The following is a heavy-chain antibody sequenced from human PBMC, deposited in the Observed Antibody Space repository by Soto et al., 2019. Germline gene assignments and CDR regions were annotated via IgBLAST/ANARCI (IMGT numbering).Heavy chain of an antibody. J-gene: IGHJ6*02. CDR3: VRSPRGGYGKEFGMDV. V-gene: IGHV3-13*01. CDR1: GFTLRYFD. D-gene: IGHD5-18*01. CDR2: IGSAGDT. Sequence: EVQLEESGGGLVQPGGSLRLSCAASGFTLRYFDMHWVRQSAGEGLEWVAVIGSAGDTYYPDSAKGRFTISREDGKNSLYLQMNSLRVGDTAVYYCVRSPRGGYGKEFGMDVWGQGTTVTVSS.